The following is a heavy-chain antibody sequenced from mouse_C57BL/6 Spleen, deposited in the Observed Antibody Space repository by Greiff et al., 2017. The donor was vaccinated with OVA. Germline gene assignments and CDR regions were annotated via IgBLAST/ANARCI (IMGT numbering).Heavy chain of an antibody. CDR1: GYTFTSYW. Sequence: QVQLQQSGAELVKPGASVKLSCKASGYTFTSYWMHWVKQRPGQGLEWIGMIHPNSGSTNYNEKFKSKATLTVDKSSSTAYMQLSSLTSEDSAVYYCAREGGGTLDYWGQGTTLTVSS. CDR3: AREGGGTLDY. J-gene: IGHJ2*01. D-gene: IGHD4-1*01. V-gene: IGHV1-64*01. CDR2: IHPNSGST.